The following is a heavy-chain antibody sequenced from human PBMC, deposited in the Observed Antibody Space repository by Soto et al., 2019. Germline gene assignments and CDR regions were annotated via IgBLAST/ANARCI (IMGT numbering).Heavy chain of an antibody. CDR3: ASAVFDYRSYYHRFDP. CDR1: GGIFSPNA. CDR2: IIPMFGTP. V-gene: IGHV1-69*01. J-gene: IGHJ5*02. D-gene: IGHD1-26*01. Sequence: QVQLVQSGAEVKKPGSSVKVSCKASGGIFSPNAMSWVRQAPGQGLQWMGGIIPMFGTPVYAQNFEGRITITADETTGTAYKGLGSLTFDHPAVYYLASAVFDYRSYYHRFDPWGQGTLVTVSS.